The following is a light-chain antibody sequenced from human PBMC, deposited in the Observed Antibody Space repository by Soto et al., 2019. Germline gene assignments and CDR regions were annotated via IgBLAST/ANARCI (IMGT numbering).Light chain of an antibody. CDR2: GAS. J-gene: IGKJ1*01. CDR3: PQFYNYPRT. Sequence: IVMTQSPATLSLSPGERATLSCRASQSVSSHLAWYQQKPGQPPRLLIYGASTRATGIPPRFSGSGSGTEFTLTISSLQSEDFGTYYCPQFYNYPRTFGQGTKVEIK. V-gene: IGKV3-15*01. CDR1: QSVSSH.